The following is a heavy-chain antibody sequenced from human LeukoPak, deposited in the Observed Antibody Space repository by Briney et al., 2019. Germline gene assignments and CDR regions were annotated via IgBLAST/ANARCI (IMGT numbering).Heavy chain of an antibody. D-gene: IGHD3-10*01. J-gene: IGHJ6*04. CDR1: GFTLSGFW. Sequence: GGSLRLSCAASGFTLSGFWMHWIRQAPGKGLMWLSRINRDGSSADYADSVKGRFTISRDNAKNSLYLQMNSLRAEDTAVYYCARGWRKFGELFNYYYYYGMDVWGKGTTVTVSS. CDR2: INRDGSSA. V-gene: IGHV3-74*01. CDR3: ARGWRKFGELFNYYYYYGMDV.